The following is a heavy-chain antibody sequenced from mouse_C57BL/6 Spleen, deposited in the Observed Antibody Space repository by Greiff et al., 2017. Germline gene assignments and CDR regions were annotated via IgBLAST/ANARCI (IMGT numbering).Heavy chain of an antibody. CDR2: IDPSDSYT. CDR3: ARLGDLAY. CDR1: GYTFTSYW. J-gene: IGHJ3*01. V-gene: IGHV1-69*01. D-gene: IGHD4-1*01. Sequence: QVQLQQPGAELVMPGASVKLSCTASGYTFTSYWMHWVQQRPGQGLEWIGEIDPSDSYTNYNQKFKGKSTLTVDKSSSTAYMQLSSLTSEDSAVYYCARLGDLAYWGQGTLVTVSA.